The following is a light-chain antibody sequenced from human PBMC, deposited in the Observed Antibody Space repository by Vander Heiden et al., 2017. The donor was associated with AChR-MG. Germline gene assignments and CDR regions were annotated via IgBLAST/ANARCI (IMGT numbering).Light chain of an antibody. J-gene: IGKJ3*01. V-gene: IGKV1-27*01. CDR1: QGISDY. CDR3: RKYNSAPFA. CDR2: VAS. Sequence: DIQMTQSPSSLSASVGDRVTITCRASQGISDYLAWYQQKPGKVPKLLIYVASTLQSGVPSRFSGSGSGTDFTLTISSLQPEDVATYYCRKYNSAPFAFGHGTKVDIK.